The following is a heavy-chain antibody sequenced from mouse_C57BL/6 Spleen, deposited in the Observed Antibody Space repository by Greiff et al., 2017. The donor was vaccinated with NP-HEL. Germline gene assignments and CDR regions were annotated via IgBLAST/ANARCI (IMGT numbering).Heavy chain of an antibody. V-gene: IGHV1-64*01. CDR2: IHPNSGST. Sequence: QVQLQQPGAELVKPGASVKLSCKASGYTFTSYWMHWVKQRPGQGLEWIGMIHPNSGSTNYNEKFKSKATLTVDKSSSTAYMQRSSLTSEDSAVYYCARYAGYYNVLMDYWGQRTSVTVSS. D-gene: IGHD2-3*01. CDR1: GYTFTSYW. J-gene: IGHJ4*01. CDR3: ARYAGYYNVLMDY.